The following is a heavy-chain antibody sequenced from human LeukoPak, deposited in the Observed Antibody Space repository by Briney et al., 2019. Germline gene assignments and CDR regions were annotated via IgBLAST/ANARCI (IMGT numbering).Heavy chain of an antibody. CDR1: GFTVCNSY. V-gene: IGHV3-53*01. CDR3: ARRGAEVGTTVAPGDC. CDR2: ISGNGYP. J-gene: IGHJ4*02. D-gene: IGHD1-26*01. Sequence: GGSLRLSCAASGFTVCNSYMSWVRQAPGKGLEWVSAISGNGYPYYADSVKGRFTISRDNSKNTLYLQMNSLRAEDTAVYYCARRGAEVGTTVAPGDCGGQGTLLTVSS.